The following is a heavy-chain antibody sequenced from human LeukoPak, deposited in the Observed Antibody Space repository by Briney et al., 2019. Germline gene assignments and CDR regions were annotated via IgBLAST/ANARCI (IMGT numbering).Heavy chain of an antibody. Sequence: GSLRLSCAASGFTFSSYGMHWVRQAPGKGLEWVAVIWYDGSNKYYADSVKGRFTISRDNSKNTLYLQMNSLRDEDTAVYYCARAMYSSSWSSYGMDVWGQGTTVTVSS. CDR1: GFTFSSYG. V-gene: IGHV3-33*01. CDR2: IWYDGSNK. CDR3: ARAMYSSSWSSYGMDV. J-gene: IGHJ6*02. D-gene: IGHD6-13*01.